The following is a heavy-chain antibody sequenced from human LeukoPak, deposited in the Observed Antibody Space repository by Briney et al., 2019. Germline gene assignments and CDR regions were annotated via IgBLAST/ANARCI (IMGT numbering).Heavy chain of an antibody. J-gene: IGHJ4*02. CDR3: VRRDPGWNYFDY. Sequence: PETRSPTSPLSARSTNSHYCSCIRHPPGKGLEWIGDTYYTGRNNYNPSLKSRVTISLAPSKTHLSLNLTSVLAADTAIYYCVRRDPGWNYFDYWGQGILVTVSS. D-gene: IGHD6-19*01. CDR2: TYYTGRN. V-gene: IGHV4-59*08. CDR1: ARSTNSHY.